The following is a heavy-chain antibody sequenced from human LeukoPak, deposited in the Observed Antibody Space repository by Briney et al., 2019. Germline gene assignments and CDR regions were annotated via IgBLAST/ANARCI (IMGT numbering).Heavy chain of an antibody. V-gene: IGHV4-61*08. Sequence: SETLSLTCTVSGGSISSGDYYWSWIRQPPGKGLEWIGYIYYSGSTNYNPPLKSRVTISVDTSKNQFSLKLSSVTAADTAVYYCAREYYYDTPGWFDPWGQGTLVTVSS. D-gene: IGHD3-22*01. CDR2: IYYSGST. CDR1: GGSISSGDYY. CDR3: AREYYYDTPGWFDP. J-gene: IGHJ5*02.